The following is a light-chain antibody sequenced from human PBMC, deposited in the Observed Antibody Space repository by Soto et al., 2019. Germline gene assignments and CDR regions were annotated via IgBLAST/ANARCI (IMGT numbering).Light chain of an antibody. CDR2: LGS. J-gene: IGKJ1*01. V-gene: IGKV2-28*01. CDR1: QSLLHSNGYIY. CDR3: MQALQTPPTWT. Sequence: DIVLTQSPLSLPVTPGEPASISCRSSQSLLHSNGYIYLDWYLQKPGQSPQLLIYLGSSRASGVPDRFSGSGSGTDFTLKISRVEAEDVGVYYCMQALQTPPTWTLGQGTKVEIQ.